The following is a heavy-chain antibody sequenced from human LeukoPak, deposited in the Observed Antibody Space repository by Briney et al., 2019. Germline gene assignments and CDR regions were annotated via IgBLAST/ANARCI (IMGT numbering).Heavy chain of an antibody. V-gene: IGHV4-59*12. Sequence: SETLSLTCTVSGGSISSYYWSWIRQPPGKGLEWIGYIYYSGSTNYNPSLKSRVTISVDTSKNQFSLKLSSVTAADTAVYYCARDPYYYDSSGYQTPFYFDYWGQGTLVTVSS. CDR1: GGSISSYY. D-gene: IGHD3-22*01. CDR3: ARDPYYYDSSGYQTPFYFDY. J-gene: IGHJ4*02. CDR2: IYYSGST.